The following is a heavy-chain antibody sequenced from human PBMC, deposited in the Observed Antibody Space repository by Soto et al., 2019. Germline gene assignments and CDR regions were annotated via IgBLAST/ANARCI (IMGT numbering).Heavy chain of an antibody. D-gene: IGHD6-19*01. CDR1: GGSISAYY. CDR2: IHHSGST. V-gene: IGHV4-59*08. CDR3: ARLTSGWYSY. Sequence: QVQLQESGPGLVKPSETLSLTCTVSGGSISAYYWSWIRQPPGKGLEWIGYIHHSGSTNYNPSLRSRVTISVDTPKNQFSLNLSSVTAEDTAVYYCARLTSGWYSYWGPGTLVTVSS. J-gene: IGHJ4*02.